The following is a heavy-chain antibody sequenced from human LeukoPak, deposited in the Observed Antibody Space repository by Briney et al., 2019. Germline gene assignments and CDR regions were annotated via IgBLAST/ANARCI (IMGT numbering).Heavy chain of an antibody. V-gene: IGHV3-49*04. CDR1: GFTFGDYA. CDR3: TRVGATGKYYFDY. Sequence: PGRSLRLSCTASGFTFGDYAMSWVRQAPGKGLEWVGFIRSKAYGGTTEYAASVKGRFTISRDDSKSIAYLQMNSLKTEDTAVYYCTRVGATGKYYFDYWGQGALVTVSS. D-gene: IGHD1-26*01. J-gene: IGHJ4*02. CDR2: IRSKAYGGTT.